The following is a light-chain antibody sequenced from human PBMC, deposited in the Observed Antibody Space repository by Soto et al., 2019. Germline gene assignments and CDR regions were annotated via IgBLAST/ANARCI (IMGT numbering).Light chain of an antibody. V-gene: IGKV3-15*01. CDR2: GAS. Sequence: EIVMTQSPATLSVSPGERATLSCRASQRVSSDLAWYQQKPGQAPRLLIYGASTRATDIPAGFSGSGSGTEFTLSISSLQSEDFAVYYCQQYNDWPLTFGGGTKVEIK. CDR3: QQYNDWPLT. J-gene: IGKJ4*01. CDR1: QRVSSD.